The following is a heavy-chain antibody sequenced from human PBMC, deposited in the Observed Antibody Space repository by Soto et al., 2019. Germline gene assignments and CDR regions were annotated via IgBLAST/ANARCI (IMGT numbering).Heavy chain of an antibody. V-gene: IGHV1-18*04. D-gene: IGHD2-15*01. CDR1: GYTFTTFG. J-gene: IGHJ4*02. Sequence: QVQLVQSGPEMMNPGASVKVSCKASGYTFTTFGISWVRQAPGHGFEWMGWINTYNGNTDYAQKVQGRVTLTTDTSTSTAYMELRSLRSDDTAVYYCARDSLPMAVAAPDNWGQGTLVIVSS. CDR2: INTYNGNT. CDR3: ARDSLPMAVAAPDN.